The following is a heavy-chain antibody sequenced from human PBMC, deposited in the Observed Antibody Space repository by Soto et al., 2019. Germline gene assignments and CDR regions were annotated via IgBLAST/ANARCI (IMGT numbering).Heavy chain of an antibody. J-gene: IGHJ4*02. CDR1: GYSFATYW. D-gene: IGHD3-10*01. V-gene: IGHV5-51*01. CDR2: IYPAASDT. Sequence: GASLKISCKGSGYSFATYWIAWVRQMPGKGLEWMGIIYPAASDTRYSPSFQGQVTISADTSISTAYLQWSSLKASDTAMYYCARPLDGSGIYSDYWGQGTLVTVSS. CDR3: ARPLDGSGIYSDY.